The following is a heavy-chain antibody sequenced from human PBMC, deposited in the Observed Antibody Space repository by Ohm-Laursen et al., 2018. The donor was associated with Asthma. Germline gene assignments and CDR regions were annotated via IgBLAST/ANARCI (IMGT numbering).Heavy chain of an antibody. Sequence: SLRLSCSASGFTFSSYAMHWVRQAPGKGLEWVAVMSYDGSNKYYADSVRGRFTISRDSSKNTLYLQMKSLRAEDTAVYYCAKPDQYGSGSYYHYWGQGTLVTVSS. CDR1: GFTFSSYA. CDR3: AKPDQYGSGSYYHY. J-gene: IGHJ4*02. V-gene: IGHV3-30*18. D-gene: IGHD3-10*01. CDR2: MSYDGSNK.